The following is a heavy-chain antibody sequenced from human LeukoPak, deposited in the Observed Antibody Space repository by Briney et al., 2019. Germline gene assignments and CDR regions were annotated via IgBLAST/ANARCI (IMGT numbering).Heavy chain of an antibody. V-gene: IGHV1-24*01. CDR3: ATEPIRFLEWLSGTLDY. D-gene: IGHD3-3*01. J-gene: IGHJ4*02. CDR1: GYTLTELS. Sequence: ASVKVSCTVSGYTLTELSMHWVRQAPGKGLEWMGGFDPEDGETIYAQKFQGRVTMTEDTSTDTAYMELSSLRSEDTAVYYCATEPIRFLEWLSGTLDYWGQGTLVTVSS. CDR2: FDPEDGET.